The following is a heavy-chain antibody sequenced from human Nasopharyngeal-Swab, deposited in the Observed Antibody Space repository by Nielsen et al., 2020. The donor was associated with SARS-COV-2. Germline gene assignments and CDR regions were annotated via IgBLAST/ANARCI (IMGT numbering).Heavy chain of an antibody. D-gene: IGHD4-17*01. J-gene: IGHJ2*01. CDR3: ARDGNLRTVRYFDL. V-gene: IGHV3-9*01. Sequence: GGSLRLSCAASGFTFDDYAMHWVRQAPGKGLEWVSGISWNSGSIGYADSVKGRVTISRDNAKNSLYLQMNSLRAEDTAVYYCARDGNLRTVRYFDLWGRGSLVTVSS. CDR2: ISWNSGSI. CDR1: GFTFDDYA.